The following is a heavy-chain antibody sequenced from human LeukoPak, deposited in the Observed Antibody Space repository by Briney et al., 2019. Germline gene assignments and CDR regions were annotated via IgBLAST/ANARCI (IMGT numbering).Heavy chain of an antibody. Sequence: ASVKVSCKASGYTFTGYYMHWVRQAPGQGLEWMGWINPNSGGTNYAQKFQGRVTMTRDTSISTAYMELSRLRSDDTAVYYCARDTGDIVVVPAAIGHWGQGTLVTASS. CDR2: INPNSGGT. V-gene: IGHV1-2*02. CDR1: GYTFTGYY. D-gene: IGHD2-2*02. CDR3: ARDTGDIVVVPAAIGH. J-gene: IGHJ4*02.